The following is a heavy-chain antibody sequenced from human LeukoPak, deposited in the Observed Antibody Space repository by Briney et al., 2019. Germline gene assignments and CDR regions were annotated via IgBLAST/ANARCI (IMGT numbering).Heavy chain of an antibody. Sequence: PGRSLRLSCAASGFTFSSYGMHWVRQAPGKGLEWVAVIWYDGSNKHYADSVKGRFTISRDNSKNTLYLQMNSLRAEDTAVYYCAKDKWPTVTYYFDYWGQGTLVTVSS. J-gene: IGHJ4*02. V-gene: IGHV3-33*06. CDR2: IWYDGSNK. D-gene: IGHD4-17*01. CDR3: AKDKWPTVTYYFDY. CDR1: GFTFSSYG.